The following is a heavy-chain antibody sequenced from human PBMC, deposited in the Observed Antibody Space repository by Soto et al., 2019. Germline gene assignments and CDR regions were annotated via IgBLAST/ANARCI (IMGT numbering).Heavy chain of an antibody. CDR1: GFTFSSYG. J-gene: IGHJ4*02. CDR2: SSATGTGT. CDR3: AKDRRAGGNYGFYSDF. D-gene: IGHD1-7*01. V-gene: IGHV3-23*01. Sequence: EVQLLESGGGLVQPGGSLRLSCAASGFTFSSYGMTWVRQAPGKGLEWVSFSSATGTGTYYADSMKGRFTISRDNAKNTVYLQMTSLRADDTAVYFCAKDRRAGGNYGFYSDFWGQGALVIVSS.